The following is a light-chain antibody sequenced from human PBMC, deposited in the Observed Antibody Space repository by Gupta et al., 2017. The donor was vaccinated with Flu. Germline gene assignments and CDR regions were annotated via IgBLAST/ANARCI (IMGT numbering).Light chain of an antibody. CDR3: TSYTTSDTRV. V-gene: IGLV2-14*03. J-gene: IGLJ3*02. CDR2: DVN. CDR1: TKDLGTYES. Sequence: MTISRTGITKDLGTYESVYWYPRNTGKTPTLICFDVNNRHSGGSDRVSGAESGGTALLTISGLQAEEEAHYFCTSYTTSDTRVFGGGTKLTVL.